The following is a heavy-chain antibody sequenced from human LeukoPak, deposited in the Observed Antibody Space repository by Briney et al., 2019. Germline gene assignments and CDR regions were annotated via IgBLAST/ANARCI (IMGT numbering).Heavy chain of an antibody. CDR1: GFTFSSYA. J-gene: IGHJ4*02. CDR3: ARGSYYRYYFDY. CDR2: ISGSGGST. D-gene: IGHD1-26*01. Sequence: GGSLRLSCAASGFTFSSYAMSWVRQAPGKGLEWVSAISGSGGSTYYADSVKGRFTISRDNSKNTLYLQMNSLRAEDTAVYYCARGSYYRYYFDYWGQGTLVTVSS. V-gene: IGHV3-23*01.